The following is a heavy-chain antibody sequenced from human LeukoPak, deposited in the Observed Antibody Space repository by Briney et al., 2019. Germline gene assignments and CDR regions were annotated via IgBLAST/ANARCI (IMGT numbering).Heavy chain of an antibody. CDR2: INPSGGST. CDR1: GYTFTSYY. V-gene: IGHV1-46*01. CDR3: ARDLTMIEYAFDI. Sequence: GASVKVSCKASGYTFTSYYMHWVRQAPGQGLEWMGIINPSGGSTSYAQKFQGRVTMTRDMSTSTVYMELSSLRSEDTAVYYCARDLTMIEYAFDIWGQGTMVTVSS. D-gene: IGHD3-22*01. J-gene: IGHJ3*02.